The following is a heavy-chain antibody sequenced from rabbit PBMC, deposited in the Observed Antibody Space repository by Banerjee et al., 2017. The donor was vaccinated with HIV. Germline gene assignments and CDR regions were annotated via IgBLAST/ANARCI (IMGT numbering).Heavy chain of an antibody. D-gene: IGHD4-1*01. CDR2: IYSNTGNT. CDR3: ARDLSYISGRGANDL. Sequence: QEQLEESGGGLVKPGGTLTLTCKASGIDFSSYYYMCWVRQAPGKGLELIACIYSNTGNTVYASWAKGPFTISKTSSTTVTLQMTSLTAADTATYFCARDLSYISGRGANDLWGPGTLVTVS. V-gene: IGHV1S45*01. CDR1: GIDFSSYYY. J-gene: IGHJ4*01.